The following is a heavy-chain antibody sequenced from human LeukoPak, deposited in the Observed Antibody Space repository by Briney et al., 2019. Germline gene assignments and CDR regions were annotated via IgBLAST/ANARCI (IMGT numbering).Heavy chain of an antibody. V-gene: IGHV3-7*01. D-gene: IGHD5-24*01. CDR1: GFSFSSHW. Sequence: PGGSLRLSCAASGFSFSSHWMSWVRQAPGKGLEWVANINQDGSEKQNVDSVKGRFTISRDNAKNSLYLQMNSLRAEDTAVYYCARDGVRDGLYFDYWGQGTLVTVSS. CDR3: ARDGVRDGLYFDY. CDR2: INQDGSEK. J-gene: IGHJ4*02.